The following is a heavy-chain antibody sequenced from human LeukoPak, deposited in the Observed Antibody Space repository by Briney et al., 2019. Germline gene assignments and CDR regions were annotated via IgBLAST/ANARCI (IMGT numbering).Heavy chain of an antibody. V-gene: IGHV3-15*01. D-gene: IGHD3-22*01. CDR1: GFTFSSYS. CDR2: IKSKTDGGTT. CDR3: TTTFGLYYYDSSGSDDAFDI. J-gene: IGHJ3*02. Sequence: GGSLRLSCAASGFTFSSYSMNWVRQAPGKGLEWVGRIKSKTDGGTTDYAAPVKGRFTVSRDDSKNTLYLQMNSLKTEDTAVYYCTTTFGLYYYDSSGSDDAFDIWGQGTMVTVSS.